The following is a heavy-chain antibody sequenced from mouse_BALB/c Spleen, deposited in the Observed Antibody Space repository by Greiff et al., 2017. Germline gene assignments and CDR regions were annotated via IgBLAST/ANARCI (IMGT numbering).Heavy chain of an antibody. Sequence: VHLQQSGAELVKPGASVKLSCTASGFNIKDTYMHWVKQRPEQGLEWIGRIDPANGNTKYDPKFQGKATITADTSSNTAYLQLSSLTSEDTAVYYCARGTNDYYAMDYWGQGTSVTVSS. J-gene: IGHJ4*01. CDR2: IDPANGNT. CDR1: GFNIKDTY. CDR3: ARGTNDYYAMDY. D-gene: IGHD1-3*01. V-gene: IGHV14-3*02.